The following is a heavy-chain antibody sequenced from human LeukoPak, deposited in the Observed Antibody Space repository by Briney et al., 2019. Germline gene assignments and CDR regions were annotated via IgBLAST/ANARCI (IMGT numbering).Heavy chain of an antibody. CDR3: AKDRGFGEETCDY. D-gene: IGHD3-10*01. Sequence: PGRSLRLSCAASGFTFSSYGMHWVRQAPGKGLEWVAVISYDGSNKYYADSVKGRFTISRDNSKNTLYLQMNSLRAEDTAVYYCAKDRGFGEETCDYWGQGTLVTVSS. CDR1: GFTFSSYG. V-gene: IGHV3-30*18. J-gene: IGHJ4*02. CDR2: ISYDGSNK.